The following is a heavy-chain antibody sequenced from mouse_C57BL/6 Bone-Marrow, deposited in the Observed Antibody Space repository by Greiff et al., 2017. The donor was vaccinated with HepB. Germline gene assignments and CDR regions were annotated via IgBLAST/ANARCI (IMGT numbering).Heavy chain of an antibody. CDR2: IDPEKCGT. D-gene: IGHD2-2*01. Sequence: QVQLQQSGAELVRPGASVKLSCKASGYTFTDYEMHWVKQTPVHGLDWIGGIDPEKCGTAYNQKFKGKATLTADKSSSTAYMELRSLTSEDSAVYYCARWYVYDGTSFDDWGQGTTLTVSS. CDR3: ARWYVYDGTSFDD. CDR1: GYTFTDYE. J-gene: IGHJ2*01. V-gene: IGHV1-23*01.